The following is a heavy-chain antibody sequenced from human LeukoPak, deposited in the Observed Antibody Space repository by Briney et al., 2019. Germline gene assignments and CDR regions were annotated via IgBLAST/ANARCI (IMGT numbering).Heavy chain of an antibody. J-gene: IGHJ4*02. V-gene: IGHV3-48*04. Sequence: GGPLRLSCAASGFTFSSYSMNWVRQAPGKGLEWVSYISSSSSTIYYADSVKGRFTISRDNAKNSLYLQMNSLRAEDTAVYYCARDRPPAAGSFDYWGQGTLVTVSS. CDR1: GFTFSSYS. CDR2: ISSSSSTI. CDR3: ARDRPPAAGSFDY. D-gene: IGHD6-13*01.